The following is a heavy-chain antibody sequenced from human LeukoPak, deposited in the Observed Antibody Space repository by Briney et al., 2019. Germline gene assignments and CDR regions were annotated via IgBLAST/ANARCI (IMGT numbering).Heavy chain of an antibody. CDR3: ARDQRRLPAL. V-gene: IGHV4-30-2*01. D-gene: IGHD6-25*01. CDR1: GGSNSSGGYS. Sequence: TSETLSLTCAVSGGSNSSGGYSWSWIRQPPGKGLEWIGYIYHSGSTYYNPSLKSRVTISVDRSKNQFSLKLSSVTAADTAVYYCARDQRRLPALWGQGTLVTVSS. CDR2: IYHSGST. J-gene: IGHJ4*02.